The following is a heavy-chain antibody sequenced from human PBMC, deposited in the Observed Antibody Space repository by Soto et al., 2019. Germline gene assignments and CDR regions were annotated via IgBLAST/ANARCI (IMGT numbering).Heavy chain of an antibody. Sequence: QVQLVESGGGVVQPGRSLRLSCAASGFTFSSYAMHWVRQAPGKGLEWVAVILYDGSNKYYADSVKGRFTISRDNSKNSLYLQMNSLRAEDTAVYYCARGPSSLTRFDYWGQGTLVTVSS. CDR1: GFTFSSYA. J-gene: IGHJ4*02. D-gene: IGHD2-2*01. CDR3: ARGPSSLTRFDY. CDR2: ILYDGSNK. V-gene: IGHV3-30-3*01.